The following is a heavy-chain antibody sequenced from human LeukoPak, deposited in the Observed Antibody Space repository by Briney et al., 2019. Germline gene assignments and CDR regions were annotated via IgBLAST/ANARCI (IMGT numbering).Heavy chain of an antibody. CDR1: GGSFSGYC. V-gene: IGHV4-34*01. D-gene: IGHD5-18*01. Sequence: PSETLSLTCAVYGGSFSGYCWSWLRQPPGKGLEWIGEINHSGSTNYNPSLKSRVTISVDTSKNQFSLKLSSVTAADTAVYYCARDSYLDAFDIWGQGTMVTVSS. J-gene: IGHJ3*02. CDR2: INHSGST. CDR3: ARDSYLDAFDI.